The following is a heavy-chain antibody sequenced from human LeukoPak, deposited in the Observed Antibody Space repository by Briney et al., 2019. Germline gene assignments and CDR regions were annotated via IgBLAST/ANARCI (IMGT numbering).Heavy chain of an antibody. V-gene: IGHV1-58*02. CDR1: GFTFTSSA. Sequence: GASVKVSCKASGFTFTSSAMQWVRQARGQRLEWIGRIVVGSGNTNYAQKFQERVTITRDMSTSTAYMELSSLRSEDTAVYYCAASRYSSSSDFDYWGQGTLVTVSS. CDR3: AASRYSSSSDFDY. J-gene: IGHJ4*02. D-gene: IGHD6-6*01. CDR2: IVVGSGNT.